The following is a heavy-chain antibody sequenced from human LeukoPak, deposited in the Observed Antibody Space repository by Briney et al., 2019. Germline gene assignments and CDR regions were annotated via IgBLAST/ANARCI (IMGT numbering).Heavy chain of an antibody. Sequence: PGGSLRLSCAASGFIFSNYAMYWVRQAPGKGLEWVSAISGRSGSTYYADSVKGRITISRDSSKNTLYLQMNSLRADDTAVYYCAKWGDYDVLTGYYVSDFWGQGTLVTVSS. CDR2: ISGRSGST. CDR3: AKWGDYDVLTGYYVSDF. V-gene: IGHV3-23*01. CDR1: GFIFSNYA. J-gene: IGHJ4*02. D-gene: IGHD3-9*01.